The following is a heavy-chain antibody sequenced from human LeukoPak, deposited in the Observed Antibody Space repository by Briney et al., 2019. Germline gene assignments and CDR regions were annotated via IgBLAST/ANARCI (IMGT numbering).Heavy chain of an antibody. V-gene: IGHV3-21*04. CDR1: GFTFSSYS. CDR2: ISSSSSYI. J-gene: IGHJ6*03. CDR3: ASTRGNPAYYYYMDV. Sequence: GGSLRLSCAASGFTFSSYSMNWVRQAPGKGLEWVSSISSSSSYIYYADSVKGRFTISRDNAKNSLYLQMNSLRAEDTALYYCASTRGNPAYYYYMDVWGKGTTVTVSS. D-gene: IGHD4-23*01.